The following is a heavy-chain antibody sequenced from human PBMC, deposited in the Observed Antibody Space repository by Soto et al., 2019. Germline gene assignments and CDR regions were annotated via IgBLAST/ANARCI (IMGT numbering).Heavy chain of an antibody. J-gene: IGHJ5*02. Sequence: ASVKVSCKASGYTFTSYYMHWVRQAPGQGLEWMGIINPSGGSTSYAQKFQGRVTMTRDTSTSTVYMELSSLRSEDTAVYYCASQMAEISYGHPNLLAPWGQGTLVTVSS. V-gene: IGHV1-46*01. CDR3: ASQMAEISYGHPNLLAP. CDR2: INPSGGST. D-gene: IGHD4-17*01. CDR1: GYTFTSYY.